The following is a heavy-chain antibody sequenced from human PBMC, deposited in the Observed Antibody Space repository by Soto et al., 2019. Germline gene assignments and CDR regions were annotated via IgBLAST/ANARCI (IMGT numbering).Heavy chain of an antibody. D-gene: IGHD5-18*01. Sequence: VASVKVSCKASGGTFSSYAISWVRQAPGQGLEWMGGIIPIFGTANYAQKFQGRVTITADESTSTAYMELSSLRSEDTAVYYCARADTWIQLWSPFDYWGQGTLVTVSS. J-gene: IGHJ4*02. CDR1: GGTFSSYA. V-gene: IGHV1-69*13. CDR3: ARADTWIQLWSPFDY. CDR2: IIPIFGTA.